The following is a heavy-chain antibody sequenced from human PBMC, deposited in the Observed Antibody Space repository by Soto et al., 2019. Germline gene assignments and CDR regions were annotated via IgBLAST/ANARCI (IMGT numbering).Heavy chain of an antibody. D-gene: IGHD3-3*02. CDR3: ARAPISYYGMDV. CDR1: GGTFSSYT. J-gene: IGHJ6*02. CDR2: IIPILGIA. V-gene: IGHV1-69*02. Sequence: SVKVSCKASGGTFSSYTISWVRQAPGQGLEWMGRIIPILGIANYAQKFQGRVTITADKSTSTAYMELSSLRSEDTAVYYCARAPISYYGMDVWGQGTTVTVSS.